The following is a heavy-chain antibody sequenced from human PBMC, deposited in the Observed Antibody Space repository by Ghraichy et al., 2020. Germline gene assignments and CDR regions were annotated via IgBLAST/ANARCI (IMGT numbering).Heavy chain of an antibody. CDR2: IYYSGRT. Sequence: SETLSLTCTVSGDSFNSYNYYWGWVRQPPGKGLEWIGSIYYSGRTYYDPSLKSRVTISVDTSKNQFSLKLHSVTAADTAVYFCARHMVRGYYFDTWGQGALVSVSS. V-gene: IGHV4-39*01. CDR3: ARHMVRGYYFDT. J-gene: IGHJ4*02. CDR1: GDSFNSYNYY. D-gene: IGHD3-10*01.